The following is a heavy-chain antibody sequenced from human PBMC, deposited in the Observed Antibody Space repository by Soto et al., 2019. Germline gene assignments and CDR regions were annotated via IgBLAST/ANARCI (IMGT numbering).Heavy chain of an antibody. V-gene: IGHV3-20*04. D-gene: IGHD5-18*01. J-gene: IGHJ4*02. CDR3: ARNRRGGGYHFDY. Sequence: DVQLVESGGGVVRPGGSLRLSCVGSGFIFEDYGMNWVRQSPGKGLEWLSFINWSGESTVYGDSVRGRFTISRDNAKNSLYLQMNSLRAEDTALYYCARNRRGGGYHFDYWGQGSLVTVSS. CDR1: GFIFEDYG. CDR2: INWSGEST.